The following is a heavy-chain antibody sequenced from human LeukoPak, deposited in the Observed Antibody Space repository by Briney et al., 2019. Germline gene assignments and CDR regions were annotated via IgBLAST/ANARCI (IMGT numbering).Heavy chain of an antibody. D-gene: IGHD4-17*01. V-gene: IGHV3-20*04. CDR1: GFTFDDYG. CDR3: ARENGDAPLYYYYYYMDV. CDR2: INWNGGST. J-gene: IGHJ6*03. Sequence: GGSLRLSCAASGFTFDDYGMSWVRQAPGKGLEWVSGINWNGGSTGYADSVKGRFTISRDNAKNSLYLQMNSLRAEDTALYYCARENGDAPLYYYYYYMDVWGKGTTVTVSS.